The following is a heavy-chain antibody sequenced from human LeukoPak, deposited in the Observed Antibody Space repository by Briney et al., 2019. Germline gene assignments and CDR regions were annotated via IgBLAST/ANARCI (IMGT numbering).Heavy chain of an antibody. Sequence: GGSLRLSCAASGFTFSSYTVHWVRQAPGKGLDWVAVMSNDGSNKYYADSVKGRFTISRDNSKNTLYLQMNSLRAEDTAVYYCASPAKGGWLHPQDFRGQGTLVTVSS. CDR2: MSNDGSNK. CDR1: GFTFSSYT. CDR3: ASPAKGGWLHPQDF. J-gene: IGHJ4*02. D-gene: IGHD6-19*01. V-gene: IGHV3-30*01.